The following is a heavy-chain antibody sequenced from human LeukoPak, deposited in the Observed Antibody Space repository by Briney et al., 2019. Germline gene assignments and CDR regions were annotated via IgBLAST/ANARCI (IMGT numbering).Heavy chain of an antibody. CDR2: INPNSGGT. V-gene: IGHV1-2*06. CDR1: GYTFTGYY. D-gene: IGHD3-16*02. CDR3: RQTRLSLSDAFDI. J-gene: IGHJ3*02. Sequence: GASVKVSCMASGYTFTGYYMHWVRQAPGQGLEWMGRINPNSGGTNYAQKFQGRVTMTRDTSISTAYMELSRLRSDDTAVYYCRQTRLSLSDAFDIWGQGTMVTVSS.